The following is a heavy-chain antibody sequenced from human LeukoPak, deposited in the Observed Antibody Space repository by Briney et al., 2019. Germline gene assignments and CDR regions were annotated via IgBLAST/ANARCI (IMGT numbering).Heavy chain of an antibody. J-gene: IGHJ4*02. CDR2: IYPGDSDT. CDR1: GYPFTTYW. D-gene: IGHD3-10*01. CDR3: ARHGYYDSGRGFDY. V-gene: IGHV5-51*01. Sequence: GASLQISSKGSGYPFTTYWFGWVRRMPGKDLEGLGIIYPGDSDTRYSPSFQGQVTMSVDKSSSTASLQWSSLKASDTAMYYCARHGYYDSGRGFDYWGQGTLVTVSS.